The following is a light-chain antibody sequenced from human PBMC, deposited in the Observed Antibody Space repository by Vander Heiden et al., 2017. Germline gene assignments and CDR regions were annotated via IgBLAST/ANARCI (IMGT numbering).Light chain of an antibody. Sequence: DIQMTQSPSTLSASVGDRVTITCRASQSISTWLAWYQQKPGKAPKVLIYKASSLESGVPSRFSGSGSGTEFTLTIISLQPDDFATYHCQQDNSYPYTFGQGTKLEIK. CDR3: QQDNSYPYT. CDR2: KAS. V-gene: IGKV1-5*03. CDR1: QSISTW. J-gene: IGKJ2*01.